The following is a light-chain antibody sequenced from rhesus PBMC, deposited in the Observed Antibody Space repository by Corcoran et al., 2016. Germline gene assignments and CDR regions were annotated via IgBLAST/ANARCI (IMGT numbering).Light chain of an antibody. V-gene: IGKV1-25*01. J-gene: IGKJ4*01. CDR2: YAT. Sequence: DIQMTQSPSSVSASVGDRVAITCRASQDIRNYLAWYTQKPGKAPMLLIYYATTLQSGVPSRSSGSGAGTEFTLTISGLKPEDFATYYCQQYNDLVTFGGGTKVEIK. CDR1: QDIRNY. CDR3: QQYNDLVT.